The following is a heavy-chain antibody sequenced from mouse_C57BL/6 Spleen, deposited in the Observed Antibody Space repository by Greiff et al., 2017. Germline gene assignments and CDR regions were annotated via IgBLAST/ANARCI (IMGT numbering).Heavy chain of an antibody. Sequence: QVQLKESGPELVKPGASVKISCKASGYAFSSSWMNWVKQRPGKGLEWIGRIYPGDGDTNYNGKFKGKATLTADKSSSTAYMQLSSLTSEDSAVYFCARKDYYGDWYFDVGGTGTTVTVSS. V-gene: IGHV1-82*01. CDR1: GYAFSSSW. CDR2: IYPGDGDT. CDR3: ARKDYYGDWYFDV. D-gene: IGHD1-1*01. J-gene: IGHJ1*03.